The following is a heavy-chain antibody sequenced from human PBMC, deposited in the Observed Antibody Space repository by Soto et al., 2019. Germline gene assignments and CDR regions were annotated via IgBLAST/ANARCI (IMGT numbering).Heavy chain of an antibody. V-gene: IGHV1-2*07. D-gene: IGHD3-16*02. CDR2: ITPNGGGT. CDR3: ARGPGVIYSQFDF. J-gene: IGHJ4*02. CDR1: GYIFTGYF. Sequence: QVQLVQSGAEVKKPGASVKVSCKTSGYIFTGYFIHWVRQAPGQGFVWMGWITPNGGGTHYAHKFQGRFLMTMVTSIATVYMDVSGLRSDYTAVYFGARGPGVIYSQFDFWGQGTLVTVSA.